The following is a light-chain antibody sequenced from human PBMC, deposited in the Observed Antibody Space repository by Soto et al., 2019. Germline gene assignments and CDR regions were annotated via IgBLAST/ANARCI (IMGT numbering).Light chain of an antibody. V-gene: IGKV3-15*01. J-gene: IGKJ1*01. Sequence: DIVMTQSPATLSVSPGERATLSCRASQSISNNLAWYQQKPGQAPRLLIYGASTRATGIPARFSGSGSGTEFTLTISSLQSEDFAVYYCQKYNSAPRTFGQGTKVEIK. CDR3: QKYNSAPRT. CDR2: GAS. CDR1: QSISNN.